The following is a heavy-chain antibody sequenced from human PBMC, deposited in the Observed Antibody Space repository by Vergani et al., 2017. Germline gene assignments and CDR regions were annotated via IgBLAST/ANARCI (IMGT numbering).Heavy chain of an antibody. Sequence: QVQLQQSGPGLVKPSQTLSLTCAISGDSVSSNSAAWNWIRQSPSRGLEWLGRTYYRSKWYNDYAVSVKSRITNNPDTSKNQFSLQLNSVTPEDTAVYYCAQSMVRGVITALSYYFDYWGQGTLVTVSS. CDR3: AQSMVRGVITALSYYFDY. CDR1: GDSVSSNSAA. D-gene: IGHD3-10*01. CDR2: TYYRSKWYN. V-gene: IGHV6-1*01. J-gene: IGHJ4*02.